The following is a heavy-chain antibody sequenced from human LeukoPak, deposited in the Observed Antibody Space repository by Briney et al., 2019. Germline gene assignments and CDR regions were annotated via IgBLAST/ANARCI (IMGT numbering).Heavy chain of an antibody. V-gene: IGHV3-7*01. D-gene: IGHD3-22*01. Sequence: GGSLRLSCSGSGFIFSSYWMTWVRQAPGKGLEWVANIKQDGGEKYYVDSVKGRFTISRDNAKNSLYLQMNSLSAEDTAVYYCATAEDPDDSSGYLDYWGQGTLVTVSS. J-gene: IGHJ4*02. CDR2: IKQDGGEK. CDR3: ATAEDPDDSSGYLDY. CDR1: GFIFSSYW.